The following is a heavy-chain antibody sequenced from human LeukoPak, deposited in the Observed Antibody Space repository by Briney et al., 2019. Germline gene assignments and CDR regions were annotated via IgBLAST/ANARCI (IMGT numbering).Heavy chain of an antibody. Sequence: ASVKVSCKASGYTFTGYYIHWVRQAPGQGLEWMGWINPNSGVTNSAQRFQGRVTMTRDTSITTAYMELSRLTSDDTAVYYCAKVAPGPFHYWGQGTLVTVSS. V-gene: IGHV1-2*02. CDR3: AKVAPGPFHY. J-gene: IGHJ4*02. CDR2: INPNSGVT. CDR1: GYTFTGYY.